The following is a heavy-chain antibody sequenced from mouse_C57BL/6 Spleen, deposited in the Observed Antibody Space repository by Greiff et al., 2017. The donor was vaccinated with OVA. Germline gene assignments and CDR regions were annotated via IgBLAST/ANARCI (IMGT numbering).Heavy chain of an antibody. D-gene: IGHD1-1*01. Sequence: QVQLQQPGAELVRPGTSVKLSCKASGYTFTSYWMHWVKQRPGQGLEWIGVIDPSDSYTNYNQKFKGKATLTVDTSSSTAYMQLSSLTSEDSAVYYCARGATVPYYFDYWGQGTTLTVSS. J-gene: IGHJ2*01. CDR3: ARGATVPYYFDY. CDR2: IDPSDSYT. CDR1: GYTFTSYW. V-gene: IGHV1-59*01.